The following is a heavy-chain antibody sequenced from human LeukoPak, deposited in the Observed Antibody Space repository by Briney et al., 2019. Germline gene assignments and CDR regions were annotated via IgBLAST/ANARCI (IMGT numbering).Heavy chain of an antibody. CDR2: ISYDGSNK. J-gene: IGHJ3*02. CDR3: ARGPGKYGETFDI. Sequence: GGSLRLSCAASGFTFSSYAMHWVRQAPGKGLEWVAVISYDGSNKYYADSAKGRFTISRDNSKNTLYLQMNSLRAEDTAVYYCARGPGKYGETFDIWGQGTMVTVSS. D-gene: IGHD2-2*01. V-gene: IGHV3-30-3*01. CDR1: GFTFSSYA.